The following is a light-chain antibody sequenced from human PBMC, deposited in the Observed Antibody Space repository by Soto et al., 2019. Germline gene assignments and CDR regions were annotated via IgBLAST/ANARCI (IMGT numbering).Light chain of an antibody. CDR3: SSLTTNRLYV. Sequence: ALTQPTSVSGSPGQAITISCTGNSHDIGAYDYVSWYQQHPGKAPRLLIHGVRIRPSGIPSRFSASKSGLTASLTISGLQAEDEADYSCSSLTTNRLYVFGPGTKVTVL. CDR1: SHDIGAYDY. CDR2: GVR. V-gene: IGLV2-14*01. J-gene: IGLJ1*01.